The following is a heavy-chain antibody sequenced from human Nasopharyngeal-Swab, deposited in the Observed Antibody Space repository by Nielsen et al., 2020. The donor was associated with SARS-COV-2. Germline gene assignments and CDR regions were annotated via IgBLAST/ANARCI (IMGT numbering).Heavy chain of an antibody. Sequence: WIRQPPGKALEWLALIDWDDDKYYSTSLRTRLTISKDTSKSQVVLTMTNMDPVDTATYYCARAQTSSWAVRYYYYIDVWGKGTTVTVSS. V-gene: IGHV2-70*01. J-gene: IGHJ6*03. CDR3: ARAQTSSWAVRYYYYIDV. D-gene: IGHD6-13*01. CDR2: IDWDDDK.